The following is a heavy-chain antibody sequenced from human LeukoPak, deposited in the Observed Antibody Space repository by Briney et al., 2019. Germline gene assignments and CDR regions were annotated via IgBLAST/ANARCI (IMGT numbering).Heavy chain of an antibody. CDR3: ARSRGSAAIQS. CDR2: INPNSGGT. CDR1: GYTFTSYG. Sequence: ASVKVSCKASGYTFTSYGISWVRQAPGQGLEWMGWINPNSGGTNYAQKFQGRVTMTRDTSISTAYMELSRLRSDDTAVYYCARSRGSAAIQSWGQGTLVTVSS. D-gene: IGHD2-2*01. J-gene: IGHJ5*02. V-gene: IGHV1-2*02.